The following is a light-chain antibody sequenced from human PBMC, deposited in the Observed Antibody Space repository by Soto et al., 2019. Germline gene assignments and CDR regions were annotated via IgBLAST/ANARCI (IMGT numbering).Light chain of an antibody. J-gene: IGLJ1*01. CDR2: EGN. CDR1: SSDVGSYNL. CDR3: CSYGGSNTDV. Sequence: QSALTQPASVSGSPGQSITISCTGTSSDVGSYNLVSWYQQHPGKAPKLMISEGNKRPSGVSNRFSGSKSGNTASLTISGFQAEDEADYYCCSYGGSNTDVFGTGTKLTVL. V-gene: IGLV2-23*01.